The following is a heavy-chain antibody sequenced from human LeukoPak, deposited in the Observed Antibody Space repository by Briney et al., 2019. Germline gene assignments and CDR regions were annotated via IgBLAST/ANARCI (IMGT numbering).Heavy chain of an antibody. CDR3: AREVYGGNSIDY. Sequence: GGSLRLSCAVSGFTFSSYEMNWARQAPGKALEWVSYIGSGGAPILYADSVKGRFTISRDNAKNSLYLEMNSLRAEDTAVYYCAREVYGGNSIDYWGQGTLVAVSS. D-gene: IGHD4-23*01. CDR1: GFTFSSYE. CDR2: IGSGGAPI. J-gene: IGHJ4*02. V-gene: IGHV3-48*03.